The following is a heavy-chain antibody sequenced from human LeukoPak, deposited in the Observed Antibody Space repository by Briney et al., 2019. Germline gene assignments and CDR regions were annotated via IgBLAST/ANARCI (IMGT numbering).Heavy chain of an antibody. D-gene: IGHD5-12*01. CDR3: ARDLGFSGSLPGY. J-gene: IGHJ4*02. CDR1: GYSISSGYY. Sequence: SETLSLTCTVSGYSISSGYYWGWIRQPPGKGLEWIGSIYHSGSTYYNPSLKSRVTISVDTSKNQFSLKLSSVTAADTAVYYCARDLGFSGSLPGYWGQGTLVTVSS. CDR2: IYHSGST. V-gene: IGHV4-38-2*02.